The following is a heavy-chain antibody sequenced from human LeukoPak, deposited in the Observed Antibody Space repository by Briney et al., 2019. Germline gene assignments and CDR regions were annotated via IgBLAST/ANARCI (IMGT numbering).Heavy chain of an antibody. CDR3: AKAHVGYCSGGSCGYFDY. J-gene: IGHJ4*02. Sequence: GGSLRLSCAASGFTFSSYAMSWVRQAPGKGLEWVSIISGSGGSTNYADSVKGRFTISRDNSKNTLYLQMNSLRAEDTAVYYCAKAHVGYCSGGSCGYFDYWGQGTLVTVSS. V-gene: IGHV3-23*01. CDR2: ISGSGGST. CDR1: GFTFSSYA. D-gene: IGHD2-15*01.